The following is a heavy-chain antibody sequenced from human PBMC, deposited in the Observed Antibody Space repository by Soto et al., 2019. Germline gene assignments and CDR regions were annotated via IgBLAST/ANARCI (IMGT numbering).Heavy chain of an antibody. CDR3: ARDYYGSGSPPLGY. J-gene: IGHJ4*02. Sequence: SETLSLTCTVSGGSISSYYWSWIRQPPGKGLEWIGYIFNSGSTNYNPSLKSRVTISVNTSKNQFSLKLSSVTAADTAVYYCARDYYGSGSPPLGYWGQGTRVTVS. D-gene: IGHD3-10*01. CDR2: IFNSGST. V-gene: IGHV4-59*01. CDR1: GGSISSYY.